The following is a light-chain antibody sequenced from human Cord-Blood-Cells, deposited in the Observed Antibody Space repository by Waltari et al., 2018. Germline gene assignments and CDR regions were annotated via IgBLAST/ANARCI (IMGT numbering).Light chain of an antibody. J-gene: IGKJ3*01. CDR2: WAS. Sequence: IVMTQSPDSLAVSLGERATINCKSSQSVLYSSNNKNYLAWYQQKPGQPPKLLIYWASTRESGVPDRFSGSGSGTDFTLTISSLQAEDAAVYYCQQYYSTPFPFGPGTKVDI. CDR1: QSVLYSSNNKNY. V-gene: IGKV4-1*01. CDR3: QQYYSTPFP.